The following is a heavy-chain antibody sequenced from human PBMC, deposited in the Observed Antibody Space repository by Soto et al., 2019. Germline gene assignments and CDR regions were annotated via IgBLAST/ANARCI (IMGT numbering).Heavy chain of an antibody. V-gene: IGHV3-33*01. J-gene: IGHJ3*02. CDR1: GFTFSNYG. CDR3: TRGAGVGAIPGAALDI. CDR2: IWYDGGKK. Sequence: QVQLVESGGGVVQPGKSLRLSCEASGFTFSNYGMHWVRQPPGKVLEWVESIWYDGGKKDYAASAKGRFTISRDNPKNTLYLQMSRLRGEDTAVYYGTRGAGVGAIPGAALDIWGQGEMGTVSS. D-gene: IGHD1-26*01.